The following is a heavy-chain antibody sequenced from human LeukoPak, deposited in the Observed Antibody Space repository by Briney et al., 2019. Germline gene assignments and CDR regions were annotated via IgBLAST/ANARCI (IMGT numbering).Heavy chain of an antibody. CDR1: GGSFSGYY. CDR2: TNHSGST. V-gene: IGHV4-34*01. Sequence: PSETLSLTCAVYGGSFSGYYWSWIRQPPGKGLEWIGETNHSGSTNYNPSLKSRVTISVDTSKNQFSLKLSSVTAADTAVYYCARGPHGYCSSTSCLTHDYWGQGTLVTVSS. J-gene: IGHJ4*02. D-gene: IGHD2-2*03. CDR3: ARGPHGYCSSTSCLTHDY.